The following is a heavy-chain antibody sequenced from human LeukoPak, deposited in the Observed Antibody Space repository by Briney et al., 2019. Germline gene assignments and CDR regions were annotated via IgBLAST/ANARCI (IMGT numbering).Heavy chain of an antibody. Sequence: GESLKISYKGCEYSFTSYWIIWVRHMPGKGQERMGRIDPSESYTNYSPSFQGHVTISADKSISTAYLQWRSLKASDTAMYYCASLFRDDVFDIWGQGTMVTVSS. V-gene: IGHV5-10-1*01. CDR2: IDPSESYT. CDR1: EYSFTSYW. J-gene: IGHJ3*02. CDR3: ASLFRDDVFDI.